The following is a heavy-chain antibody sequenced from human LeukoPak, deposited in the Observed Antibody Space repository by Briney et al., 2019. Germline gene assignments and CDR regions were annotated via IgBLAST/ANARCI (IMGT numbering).Heavy chain of an antibody. CDR1: GFTVSSNY. V-gene: IGHV4-59*04. CDR3: ARSTYHDFWSGYYTGFLVDY. Sequence: GSLRLSCAASGFTVSSNYMNWVRQPPGKGLEWIGTIYYSGSTYYNPSLKSRVTISVDTSKNQFSLKLSSVTAADTAVYYCARSTYHDFWSGYYTGFLVDYWGRGTLVTVSS. D-gene: IGHD3-3*01. J-gene: IGHJ4*02. CDR2: IYYSGST.